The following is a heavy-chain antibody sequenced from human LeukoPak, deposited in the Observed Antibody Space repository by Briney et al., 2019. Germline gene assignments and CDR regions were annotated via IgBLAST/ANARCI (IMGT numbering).Heavy chain of an antibody. CDR3: ARSLAAVGHYYFDF. CDR1: GFTFTSYV. D-gene: IGHD6-13*01. Sequence: GGSLRLSCAASGFTFTSYVVSWVRQPPGKGLEWVSSLSGSGGSSYYADSVKGRFTISRDNSKNTLSLQTDSLRAEDTAIYYCARSLAAVGHYYFDFWGQGTLVTASS. V-gene: IGHV3-23*01. CDR2: LSGSGGSS. J-gene: IGHJ4*02.